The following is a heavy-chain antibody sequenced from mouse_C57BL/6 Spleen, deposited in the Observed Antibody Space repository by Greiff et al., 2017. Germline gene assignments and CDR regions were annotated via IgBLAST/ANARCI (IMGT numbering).Heavy chain of an antibody. CDR2: IYPGDGDT. V-gene: IGHV1-82*01. D-gene: IGHD1-1*01. Sequence: QVQLKQSGPELVKPGASVKISCKASGYAFSSSWMNWVKQRPGKGLEWIGRIYPGDGDTNYNGKFKGKATLTADKSSSTAYMQLSSLTSEDSAVYFCARLHYYGSSEAMDYWGQGTSVTVSS. J-gene: IGHJ4*01. CDR3: ARLHYYGSSEAMDY. CDR1: GYAFSSSW.